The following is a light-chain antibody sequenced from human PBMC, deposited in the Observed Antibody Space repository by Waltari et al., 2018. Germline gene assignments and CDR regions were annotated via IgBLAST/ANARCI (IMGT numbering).Light chain of an antibody. Sequence: EIVLKQSPATLSLSPGERATLSCRASQSVSSYLAWYQQKPGQAPRLLIYDASNRATGIPARFSGSGSGTGFTLTISSLEPEDFAVYYCQQRINWPPSITFGQGTRLEIK. CDR2: DAS. V-gene: IGKV3-11*01. CDR3: QQRINWPPSIT. J-gene: IGKJ5*01. CDR1: QSVSSY.